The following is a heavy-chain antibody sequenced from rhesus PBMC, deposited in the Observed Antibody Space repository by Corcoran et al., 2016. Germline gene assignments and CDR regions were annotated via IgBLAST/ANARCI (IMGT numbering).Heavy chain of an antibody. CDR1: GYSISSGYY. D-gene: IGHD3-34*01. Sequence: QVQLQESGPGLVKPSETLSLTCAVSGYSISSGYYWGWVRHPPVKGLEYIGYISGSSGSTYYNPSLKSRVTISKDTSKNQFSLKVSSVTAADTAVYYCARPGGGNHLDFWGQGVLFTFSS. V-gene: IGHV4-99*01. CDR2: ISGSSGST. J-gene: IGHJ4*01. CDR3: ARPGGGNHLDF.